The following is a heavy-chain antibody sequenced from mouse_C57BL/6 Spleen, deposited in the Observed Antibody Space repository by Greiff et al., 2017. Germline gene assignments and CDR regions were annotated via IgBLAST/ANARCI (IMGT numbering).Heavy chain of an antibody. CDR3: TTDYYGSSYDY. CDR1: GFNIKDYY. D-gene: IGHD1-1*01. Sequence: VQLQQSGAELVRPGASVKLSCTASGFNIKDYYMHWVKQRPEQGLAWIGRIDPEDGDTEYAPKFQGKATMTADKSSNTAYMQLSSLTSEDTAVYYCTTDYYGSSYDYWGQGTTLTVSS. V-gene: IGHV14-1*01. J-gene: IGHJ2*01. CDR2: IDPEDGDT.